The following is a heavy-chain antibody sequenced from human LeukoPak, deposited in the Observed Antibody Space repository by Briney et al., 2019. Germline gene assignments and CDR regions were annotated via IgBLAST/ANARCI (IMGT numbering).Heavy chain of an antibody. CDR2: ISAYNGNT. V-gene: IGHV1-18*01. CDR3: ARDNIVVVVAATVYDAFDI. D-gene: IGHD2-15*01. CDR1: GYTFTSYG. J-gene: IGHJ3*02. Sequence: GASVKVSCKASGYTFTSYGISWVRQAPGQGLEWMGWISAYNGNTNYAQKLQGRVTMTTDTSTSTAYMELRSLRSDDTAVYYCARDNIVVVVAATVYDAFDIWGQGTMVTVSS.